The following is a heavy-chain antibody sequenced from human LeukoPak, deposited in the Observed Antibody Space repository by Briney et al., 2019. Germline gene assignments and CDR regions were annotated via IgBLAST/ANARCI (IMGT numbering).Heavy chain of an antibody. D-gene: IGHD5-18*01. CDR1: GGSLTGYY. CDR3: ARGGAMVSEVIWFDP. V-gene: IGHV4-34*01. CDR2: INHSGST. J-gene: IGHJ5*02. Sequence: SETLSLTCAVYGGSLTGYYCGWIRHPPGKGREWIGAINHSGSTNYSPSLKSRVTISVDTSKNQFSLKLSSVTAADTAVYYCARGGAMVSEVIWFDPWDQGTLVTVSS.